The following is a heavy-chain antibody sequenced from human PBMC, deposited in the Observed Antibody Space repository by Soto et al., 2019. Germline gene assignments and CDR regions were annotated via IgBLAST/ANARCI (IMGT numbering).Heavy chain of an antibody. D-gene: IGHD3-9*01. J-gene: IGHJ4*02. CDR1: GFTFSSYA. CDR3: AKDRYFDWLGGPLDY. V-gene: IGHV3-23*01. CDR2: ISGSGGST. Sequence: GGSLRLSCAASGFTFSSYAMSWVRQAPGKGLEWVSAISGSGGSTYYADSVKGRFTISRDNSKNTLYLQMNSLRAEDTAVYYCAKDRYFDWLGGPLDYWGQGPLVTVSS.